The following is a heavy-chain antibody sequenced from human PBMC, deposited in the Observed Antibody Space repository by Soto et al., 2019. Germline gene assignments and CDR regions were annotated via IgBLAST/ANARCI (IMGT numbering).Heavy chain of an antibody. J-gene: IGHJ4*02. Sequence: ASVKVSCKASGYTFTSYYMHWVRQAPGQGLEWMGMINPSGGCTSYAQKFQGRVTMTRDTSTSTVYMELSSLRSEDTAVYYCARSIVVVTALDYWGQGTLVTVSS. CDR1: GYTFTSYY. CDR3: ARSIVVVTALDY. V-gene: IGHV1-46*01. D-gene: IGHD2-21*02. CDR2: INPSGGCT.